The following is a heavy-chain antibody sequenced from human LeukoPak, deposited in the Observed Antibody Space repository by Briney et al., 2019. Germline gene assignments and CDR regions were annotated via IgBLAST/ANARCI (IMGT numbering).Heavy chain of an antibody. J-gene: IGHJ4*02. CDR1: GFTFSSYA. Sequence: GGSLRLSCAASGFTFSSYAMHWVRQAPGKGLEWVAVISYDGSNKYYADSVKARFTISRDNSKNTLYLQMNSLRAEDTAVYYCARWFGELLGLDYWGQGTLVTVPS. D-gene: IGHD3-10*01. CDR2: ISYDGSNK. CDR3: ARWFGELLGLDY. V-gene: IGHV3-30-3*01.